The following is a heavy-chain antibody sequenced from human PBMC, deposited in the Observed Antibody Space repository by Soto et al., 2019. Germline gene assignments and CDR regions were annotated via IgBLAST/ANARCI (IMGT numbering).Heavy chain of an antibody. V-gene: IGHV3-53*04. J-gene: IGHJ3*02. CDR2: IYSGGNT. CDR1: GFTVSSNY. Sequence: EVQLVESGGGLVQPGGSLRLSCVASGFTVSSNYMSWVRQAPGKGLKWVSVIYSGGNTYYADSVKGRFTISRHTSKNTLYLQMNSLRGEDTAMYYCAKGSPAFDIWGQGTMVTVSS. CDR3: AKGSPAFDI.